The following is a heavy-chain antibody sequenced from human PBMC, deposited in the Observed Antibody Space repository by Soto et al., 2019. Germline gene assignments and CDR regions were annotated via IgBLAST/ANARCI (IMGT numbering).Heavy chain of an antibody. V-gene: IGHV3-23*01. J-gene: IGHJ4*02. Sequence: PGGSLRLSCAASGFTFSSYAMSWVRQAPGKGLEWVSAITGSGDTTYYTDSVKGRFTISRDNSKNTLYLQMNSLRAEGTAVYYCAKDKWELLPPFDYWGQGTLVTVSS. CDR1: GFTFSSYA. CDR3: AKDKWELLPPFDY. D-gene: IGHD1-26*01. CDR2: ITGSGDTT.